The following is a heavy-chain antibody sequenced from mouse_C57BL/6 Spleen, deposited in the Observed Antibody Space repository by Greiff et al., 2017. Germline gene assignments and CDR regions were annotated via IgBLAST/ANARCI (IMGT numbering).Heavy chain of an antibody. D-gene: IGHD2-3*01. CDR3: ARRGYDVSWFAY. CDR1: GYTFTSYW. CDR2: IDPSDSYT. V-gene: IGHV1-69*01. Sequence: QVQLQQPGAELVMPGASVKLSCKASGYTFTSYWMHWVKQRPGQGLEWIGEIDPSDSYTNYNQKFKGKSTLTVDKSSSTAYMQLRSLTSEDSAVYYCARRGYDVSWFAYWGQGTLVTVSA. J-gene: IGHJ3*01.